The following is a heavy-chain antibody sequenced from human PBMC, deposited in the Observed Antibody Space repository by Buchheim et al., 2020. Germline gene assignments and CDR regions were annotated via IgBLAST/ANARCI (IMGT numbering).Heavy chain of an antibody. D-gene: IGHD1-26*01. CDR2: IYHSGST. J-gene: IGHJ4*02. Sequence: QVQLQESGPGLVKPSETLSLTCTVSGGSISSYYWSWIRQPPGKGLEWIGYIYHSGSTYYNPSLKSRVTISVDRSTNQFSLKLSSVTGADTAVYYCARGVHLIRPGYSPSYYFDYWGQGTL. CDR1: GGSISSYY. V-gene: IGHV4-59*12. CDR3: ARGVHLIRPGYSPSYYFDY.